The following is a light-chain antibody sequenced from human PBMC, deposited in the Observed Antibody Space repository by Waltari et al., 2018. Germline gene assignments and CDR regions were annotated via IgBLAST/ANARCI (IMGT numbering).Light chain of an antibody. CDR1: ALPKQY. CDR3: QSANSSGTSYV. V-gene: IGLV3-25*03. Sequence: SYELTQPPSVSVSPGQTARITCSGDALPKQYTYWYQQKPGQAPVLVIYKDSDRPSGIPERFSGYSSGTTVTLTISGVQAEDEADYYCQSANSSGTSYVFGTGTKVTVL. CDR2: KDS. J-gene: IGLJ1*01.